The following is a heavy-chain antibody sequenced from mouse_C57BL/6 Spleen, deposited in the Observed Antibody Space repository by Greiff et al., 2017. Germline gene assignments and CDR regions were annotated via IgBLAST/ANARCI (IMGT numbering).Heavy chain of an antibody. CDR3: ARHWGGYHYYAMDY. J-gene: IGHJ4*01. Sequence: QVQLKESGPGLVAPSQSLSITCTVSGFSLTSYGVHWVRQPPGKGLEWLVVIWSDGSTTYNSALKSRLSISKDNSKSQVFLKMNSLQTDDTAMYYCARHWGGYHYYAMDYWGQGTSVTVSS. CDR2: IWSDGST. CDR1: GFSLTSYG. V-gene: IGHV2-6-1*01. D-gene: IGHD2-2*01.